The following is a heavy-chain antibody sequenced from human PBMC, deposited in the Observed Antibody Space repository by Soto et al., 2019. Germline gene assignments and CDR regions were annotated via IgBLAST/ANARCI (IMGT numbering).Heavy chain of an antibody. Sequence: QVQLQESGPGLVKPSQTLSLTCTVSGGSISSGGYYWSWIRQHPGKGLEWIGYIYYSGSTYYNPSLKSRVPVSVDXXKNQFSLKLSSVTAADTAVYYCARSPEATVTAFDYWGQGTLVTVSS. CDR3: ARSPEATVTAFDY. V-gene: IGHV4-31*03. CDR2: IYYSGST. D-gene: IGHD4-17*01. J-gene: IGHJ4*02. CDR1: GGSISSGGYY.